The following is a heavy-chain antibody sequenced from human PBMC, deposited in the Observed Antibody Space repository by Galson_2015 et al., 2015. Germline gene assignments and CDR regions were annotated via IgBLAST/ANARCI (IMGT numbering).Heavy chain of an antibody. CDR3: ARDFIAAGGLDV. Sequence: SLRLSCAASEFTFTNYWMNWVRQAPGKGLEWLANIEPDGSDRYYVDSVKGRFTISRDNAKNSLYLQMSSLRAEDTAVYYCARDFIAAGGLDVWGQGTTVTVS. CDR1: EFTFTNYW. V-gene: IGHV3-7*03. CDR2: IEPDGSDR. J-gene: IGHJ6*02. D-gene: IGHD3-16*02.